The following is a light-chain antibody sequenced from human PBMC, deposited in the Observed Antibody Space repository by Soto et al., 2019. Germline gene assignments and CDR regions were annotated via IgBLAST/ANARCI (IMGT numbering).Light chain of an antibody. CDR3: QQFKSYPLT. V-gene: IGKV1-9*01. Sequence: IQLTQSPSSLSASVGDRVTITCRASQGISSNLAWYQQKPGKVPKLLISAASTLRSGVPSRLSGSGSGTDFTLTISSLQPEDFATYYCQQFKSYPLTFGGGTKVEIK. CDR2: AAS. CDR1: QGISSN. J-gene: IGKJ4*01.